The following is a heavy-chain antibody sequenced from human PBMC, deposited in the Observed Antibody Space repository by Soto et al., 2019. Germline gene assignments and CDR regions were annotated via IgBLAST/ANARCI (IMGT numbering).Heavy chain of an antibody. D-gene: IGHD6-13*01. CDR2: IHHSGNT. V-gene: IGHV4-4*02. CDR1: VDSISSSHW. Sequence: SLTCAVSVDSISSSHWWTWFRQPPDKGLEWIGEIHHSGNTNYNPSLKGRVAISVDKSKRQFSLRVSSVTAADTAVYYCAKDAMVAAARRGLGGWGQGTTVTVYS. J-gene: IGHJ6*02. CDR3: AKDAMVAAARRGLGG.